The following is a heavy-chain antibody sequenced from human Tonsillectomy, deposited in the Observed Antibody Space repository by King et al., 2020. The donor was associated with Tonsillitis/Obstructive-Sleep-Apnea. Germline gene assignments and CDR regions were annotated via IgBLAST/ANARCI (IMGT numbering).Heavy chain of an antibody. CDR3: TTPVGYCSSTSCSGGDY. Sequence: VPLVESGGGLVKPGGSLRLSCAASGFTFSNAWMSWVRQAPGKGLEWVGRIKSKTDGGTTDYAAPVKGRFTISRDDSKNTLYLQMNSLKTEDTAVYYCTTPVGYCSSTSCSGGDYWGQGTLVTVSS. J-gene: IGHJ4*02. CDR2: IKSKTDGGTT. V-gene: IGHV3-15*01. CDR1: GFTFSNAW. D-gene: IGHD2-2*03.